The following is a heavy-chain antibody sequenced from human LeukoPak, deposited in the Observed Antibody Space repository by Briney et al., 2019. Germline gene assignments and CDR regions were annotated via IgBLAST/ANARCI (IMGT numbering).Heavy chain of an antibody. Sequence: AGGSLRLSCAASGFTFNNYWMSWVRQAPGKGLEWVASIKQDGREQYYVYSVKGRFTISKDNAKNSLYLQMNSLRAEDTAVYYCARDGGIGFDYWGQGTLVTVSS. CDR2: IKQDGREQ. D-gene: IGHD3-10*01. CDR1: GFTFNNYW. J-gene: IGHJ4*02. V-gene: IGHV3-7*01. CDR3: ARDGGIGFDY.